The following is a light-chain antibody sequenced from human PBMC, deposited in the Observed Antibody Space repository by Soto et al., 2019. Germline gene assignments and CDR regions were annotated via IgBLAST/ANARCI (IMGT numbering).Light chain of an antibody. CDR1: QNIDRY. Sequence: DIHMTQSPSSLSASVGDSVTITCRPSQNIDRYLHWYQHIPGKAPKLLIYGASNLQSGVPLRFTGSGSRTHFTLTISSLQPEDSATYYCQQTYSTPPTFGGGTKVE. CDR3: QQTYSTPPT. V-gene: IGKV1-39*01. CDR2: GAS. J-gene: IGKJ4*01.